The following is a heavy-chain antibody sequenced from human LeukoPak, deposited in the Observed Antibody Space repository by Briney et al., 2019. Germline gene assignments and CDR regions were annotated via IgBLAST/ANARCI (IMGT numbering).Heavy chain of an antibody. D-gene: IGHD5-12*01. CDR1: GFTFSSYG. CDR2: ISYDGSNK. Sequence: GGSLRLSCAASGFTFSSYGMHWVRQAPGKGLEWVAVISYDGSNKYYADSVKGRFTISRDNSKNTQYLQMNSLRAEDTAVYYCASRGSDYMDVWGKGTTVTVSS. J-gene: IGHJ6*03. CDR3: ASRGSDYMDV. V-gene: IGHV3-30*03.